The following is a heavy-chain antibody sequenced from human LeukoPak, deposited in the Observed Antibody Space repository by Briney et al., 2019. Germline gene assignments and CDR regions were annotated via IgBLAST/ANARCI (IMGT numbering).Heavy chain of an antibody. CDR2: ISAGGDTP. D-gene: IGHD2-2*01. CDR3: AKRRYGSSSSCHDFDY. CDR1: GFTFSSYA. Sequence: GGSLRLSCAASGFTFSSYAMNWVRQAPGKGLEWVSAISAGGDTPYYADSAKGRFTISRDNSKNTVYLQMNSLRAGDTAVYYCAKRRYGSSSSCHDFDYWGQGTLVTVS. V-gene: IGHV3-23*01. J-gene: IGHJ4*02.